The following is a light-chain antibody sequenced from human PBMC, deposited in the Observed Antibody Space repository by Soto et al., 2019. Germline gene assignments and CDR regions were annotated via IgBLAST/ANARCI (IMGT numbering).Light chain of an antibody. J-gene: IGKJ1*01. V-gene: IGKV3-15*01. CDR1: QNIGTR. Sequence: MTHSPSSLSASTGDRVTITCRASQNIGTRLAWYQHKPGQSPRLVVYSGDKRAPGIPPRFSGSGSGTDFTLTISSLESDDFAIYYCQQRYSWLRAFGPGTKVDIK. CDR2: SGD. CDR3: QQRYSWLRA.